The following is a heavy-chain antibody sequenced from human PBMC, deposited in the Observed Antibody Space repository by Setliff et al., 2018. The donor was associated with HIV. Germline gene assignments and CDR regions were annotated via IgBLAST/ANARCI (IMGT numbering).Heavy chain of an antibody. J-gene: IGHJ5*02. CDR2: ITSSSDTI. Sequence: PGGSLRLSCTASGFNFGDFAMSWVRQAPGKGLEWVSYITSSSDTIYYADSVKGRFTISRDNARNSLYLQMNSLRAEDTAVYYCARASFPRYCSITSCFEKGWFDPWGQGTLVTVSS. CDR3: ARASFPRYCSITSCFEKGWFDP. D-gene: IGHD2-2*01. V-gene: IGHV3-48*01. CDR1: GFNFGDFA.